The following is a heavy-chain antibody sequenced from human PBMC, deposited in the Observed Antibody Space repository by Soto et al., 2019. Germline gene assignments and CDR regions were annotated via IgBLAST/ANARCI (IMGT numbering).Heavy chain of an antibody. Sequence: QVQLVESGGGVVQPGRSQRLSCAASGFTFSNYGMHWVRQAPGKGLEWVARIWYDGSNKNYADSVKDRFIVSRDNSKSTLYLQMNSLRAEDTAVYYCARRRQQVVLISVYGMDVWGQGTTVTVSS. CDR3: ARRRQQVVLISVYGMDV. D-gene: IGHD6-13*01. J-gene: IGHJ6*02. CDR2: IWYDGSNK. CDR1: GFTFSNYG. V-gene: IGHV3-33*01.